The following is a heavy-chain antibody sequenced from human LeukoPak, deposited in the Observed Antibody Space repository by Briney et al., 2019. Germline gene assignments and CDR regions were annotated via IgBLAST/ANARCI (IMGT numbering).Heavy chain of an antibody. CDR3: AIGTPGNY. D-gene: IGHD1-14*01. Sequence: GGSLRLSCAASGFTFSRYWMNWVRQAPGKGLEWVANINASGIHKRYVDSVEGRFTISKDNPRTSLYLHMYSLRVEDTAIYYCAIGTPGNYWGQGSLVTVSS. CDR1: GFTFSRYW. J-gene: IGHJ4*02. V-gene: IGHV3-7*01. CDR2: INASGIHK.